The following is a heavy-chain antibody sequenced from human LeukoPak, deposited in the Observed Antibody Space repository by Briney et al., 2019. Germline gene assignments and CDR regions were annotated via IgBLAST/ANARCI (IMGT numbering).Heavy chain of an antibody. J-gene: IGHJ4*02. CDR1: GFTFSTYS. CDR2: ITSPVGRM. Sequence: GGSLRLSCAASGFTFSTYSMNWVRQAPGKGLEWVSSITSPVGRMYYADSLKGRITISRDNARSTLYLQMNSLRAEDTAVYYCATDGRSSGWYGFDYWGQGTLVIVSS. CDR3: ATDGRSSGWYGFDY. D-gene: IGHD6-19*01. V-gene: IGHV3-21*01.